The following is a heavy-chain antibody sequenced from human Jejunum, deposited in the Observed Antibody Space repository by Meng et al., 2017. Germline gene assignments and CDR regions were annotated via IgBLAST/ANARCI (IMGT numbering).Heavy chain of an antibody. CDR2: ISGSGSTI. J-gene: IGHJ4*02. CDR3: AREDYTNYYIDFDY. CDR1: GFTFHRHE. Sequence: GSLRLSCAASGFTFHRHEMNWVRQAPGKGLEWVSYISGSGSTIHYADSVKGRFTISRDKAKSSLYLQMNSLRAEDTAVYYCAREDYTNYYIDFDYWGQGTLVTVSS. V-gene: IGHV3-48*03. D-gene: IGHD4-11*01.